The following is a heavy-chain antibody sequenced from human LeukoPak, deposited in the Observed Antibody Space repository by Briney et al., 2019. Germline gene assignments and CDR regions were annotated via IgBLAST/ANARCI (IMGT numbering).Heavy chain of an antibody. CDR1: GYTFTGYY. CDR3: ARDVDSSYCGGDCYGEDDY. CDR2: INPNSGGT. V-gene: IGHV1-2*02. Sequence: ASVTVSCKASGYTFTGYYMHWVRQAPGQGLEWMGWINPNSGGTNYAQKFQGRVTMTRDTSISTAYMELSRLRSDDTAVYYCARDVDSSYCGGDCYGEDDYWGQGTLVTVSS. D-gene: IGHD2-21*02. J-gene: IGHJ4*02.